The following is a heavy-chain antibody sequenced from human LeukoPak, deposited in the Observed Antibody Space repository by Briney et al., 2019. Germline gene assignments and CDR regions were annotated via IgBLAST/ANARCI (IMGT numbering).Heavy chain of an antibody. CDR3: AKTSQRYCSGGSCRYYFDY. V-gene: IGHV3-23*01. J-gene: IGHJ4*02. CDR2: ISGSGGST. D-gene: IGHD2-15*01. CDR1: GFTLSSYA. Sequence: GGSLRLSCAASGFTLSSYAMSWVRQAPGKGLEWVSAISGSGGSTYYADSVKGRFTISRDNSKNTLYLQMNSLRAEDTAVYYCAKTSQRYCSGGSCRYYFDYWGQGTLVTVSS.